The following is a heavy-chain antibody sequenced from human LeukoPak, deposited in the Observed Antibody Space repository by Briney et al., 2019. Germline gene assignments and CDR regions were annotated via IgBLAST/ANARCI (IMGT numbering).Heavy chain of an antibody. D-gene: IGHD2-8*02. CDR3: AREDIVLGMDV. Sequence: SQTLSLTCTVSGGSISNGDYYWSWIRQPPGKGLEWIGYIYYSGSTYYNPSLKSRVTISVDTSKNQFSLKLSSVTAADTAVYYCAREDIVLGMDVWGQGTTVTVSS. CDR1: GGSISNGDYY. V-gene: IGHV4-30-4*01. J-gene: IGHJ6*02. CDR2: IYYSGST.